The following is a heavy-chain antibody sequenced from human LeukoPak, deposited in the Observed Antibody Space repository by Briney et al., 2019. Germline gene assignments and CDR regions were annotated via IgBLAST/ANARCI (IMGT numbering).Heavy chain of an antibody. D-gene: IGHD3-9*01. CDR1: GYTFTGYH. V-gene: IGHV1-2*02. Sequence: GSVKVSCKASGYTFTGYHMHWVRQAPGQGLEWMGWINPNSGGTNYAQKFQGRVTMTRDTSISTAYMELSRLRSDDTAVYYCARALGGYYDISDAFDIWGQGTMVTVSS. J-gene: IGHJ3*02. CDR2: INPNSGGT. CDR3: ARALGGYYDISDAFDI.